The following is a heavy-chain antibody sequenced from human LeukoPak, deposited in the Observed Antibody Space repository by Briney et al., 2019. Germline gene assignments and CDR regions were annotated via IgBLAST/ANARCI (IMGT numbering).Heavy chain of an antibody. Sequence: GGSLRLSCAASGFTFSSYAMSWVRQAPGKGLEWVSGISGTGGSTYYADSVKGRFTISRDNSKNTLYLQMNSLRAEDTAVYYCAKAFAGSGSQLDYWGQGTLVTVSS. CDR1: GFTFSSYA. J-gene: IGHJ4*02. D-gene: IGHD3-10*01. CDR2: ISGTGGST. CDR3: AKAFAGSGSQLDY. V-gene: IGHV3-23*01.